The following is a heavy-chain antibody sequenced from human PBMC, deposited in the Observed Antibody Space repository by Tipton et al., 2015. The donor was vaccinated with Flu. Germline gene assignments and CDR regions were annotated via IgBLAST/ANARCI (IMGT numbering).Heavy chain of an antibody. CDR3: AKIWRRGDDLGDDY. J-gene: IGHJ4*02. V-gene: IGHV3-23*01. Sequence: GSLRLSCAASGFTFSAYAMSWVRQAPGKGLEWVSSITPGGVDTYYAGSVKGRFTISRDNSKNTLYLLMSSLRAEDTAIYYCAKIWRRGDDLGDDYWGQGNLVTVSS. CDR2: ITPGGVDT. D-gene: IGHD2-21*02. CDR1: GFTFSAYA.